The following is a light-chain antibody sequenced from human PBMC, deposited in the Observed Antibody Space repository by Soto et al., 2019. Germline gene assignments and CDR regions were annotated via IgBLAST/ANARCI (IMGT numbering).Light chain of an antibody. Sequence: EIVMTQSADTLSVSPGERATLSCRASQSVGSNLAWYQKKPGQAPRLLIFGASTRATGIPARFSGSGSGTEFTLTISSLQSEDFAVYYCQQCDNWWTFGQGTKVDIK. J-gene: IGKJ1*01. CDR3: QQCDNWWT. CDR2: GAS. CDR1: QSVGSN. V-gene: IGKV3-15*01.